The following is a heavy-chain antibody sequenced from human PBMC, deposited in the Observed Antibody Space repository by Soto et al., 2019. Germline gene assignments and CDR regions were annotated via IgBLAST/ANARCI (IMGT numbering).Heavy chain of an antibody. Sequence: SETLSLTCTVSGCSISSYYWSWIRQPPGKGLEWIGYIYYSGSTNYNPSLKSRVTISVDTSKNQFSLKLSSVTAADTAVYYRARLMTAAGTFYDYWGQGTLVTVSS. CDR2: IYYSGST. D-gene: IGHD6-13*01. J-gene: IGHJ4*02. CDR3: ARLMTAAGTFYDY. V-gene: IGHV4-59*08. CDR1: GCSISSYY.